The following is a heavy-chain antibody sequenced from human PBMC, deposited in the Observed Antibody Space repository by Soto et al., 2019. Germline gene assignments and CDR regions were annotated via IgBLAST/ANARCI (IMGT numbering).Heavy chain of an antibody. D-gene: IGHD6-6*01. V-gene: IGHV3-43D*03. Sequence: GGSLRLSCAASGFTFDDYAMHWVRQAPGKGLEWVSLISWDGGSTYYADSVKGRFTISRDNSKNSLYLQMNSLRAEDTALYYCAKDIAARPDYYYYYGMDVWGQGTTVTVSS. CDR3: AKDIAARPDYYYYYGMDV. CDR2: ISWDGGST. CDR1: GFTFDDYA. J-gene: IGHJ6*02.